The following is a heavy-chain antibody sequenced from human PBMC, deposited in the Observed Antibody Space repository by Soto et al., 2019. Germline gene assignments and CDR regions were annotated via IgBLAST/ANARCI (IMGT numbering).Heavy chain of an antibody. J-gene: IGHJ4*02. V-gene: IGHV4-34*01. CDR1: GGSFSGYY. CDR3: ARGSGGDYLVLDVYYFDY. D-gene: IGHD4-17*01. Sequence: QVQLQQWGAGLLKPSETLSLTCAVYGGSFSGYYWSWIRQPPGKGLEWIGEINHSGSTNYNPSLKSRVTISVDTSKNQFSLKLSSVTAADTAVYYCARGSGGDYLVLDVYYFDYWGQGTLVTVSS. CDR2: INHSGST.